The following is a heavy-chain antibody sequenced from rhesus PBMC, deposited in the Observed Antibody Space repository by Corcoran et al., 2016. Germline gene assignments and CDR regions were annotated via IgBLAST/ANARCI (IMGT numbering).Heavy chain of an antibody. CDR3: TRGDYNFWTGYSDYFDF. CDR2: SILASTVI. D-gene: IGHD3-3*01. Sequence: EVQLVESGGGLVPPGGSLRLSCAASGFTFSDYYLTWVRQAPGKGLDWVSSSILASTVIYANDSVKGRFTVSRDNAKNSLSLQMNSLKTEDTAVYYCTRGDYNFWTGYSDYFDFWGQGVLVTVSA. J-gene: IGHJ4*01. V-gene: IGHV3S16*01. CDR1: GFTFSDYY.